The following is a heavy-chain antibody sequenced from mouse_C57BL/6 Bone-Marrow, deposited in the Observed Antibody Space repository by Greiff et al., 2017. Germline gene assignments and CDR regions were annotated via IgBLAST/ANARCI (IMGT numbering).Heavy chain of an antibody. V-gene: IGHV1-12*01. D-gene: IGHD1-1*01. J-gene: IGHJ2*01. CDR1: GYTFTSYN. Sequence: QVQLKQSGAELVRPGASVKMSCKASGYTFTSYNMHWVKQTPRQGLEWIGAIYPGNGDTSYNQKFKGKATLTVDKSSSTAYMQLRSLTSEDSAVYCWARGGNVGYYGSSYYLDDWGQGTTLTVSS. CDR2: IYPGNGDT. CDR3: ARGGNVGYYGSSYYLDD.